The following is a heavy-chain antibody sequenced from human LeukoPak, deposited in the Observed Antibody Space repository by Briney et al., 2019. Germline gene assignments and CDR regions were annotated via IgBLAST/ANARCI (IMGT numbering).Heavy chain of an antibody. CDR3: VQSSPTIDY. V-gene: IGHV3-74*01. D-gene: IGHD5-12*01. J-gene: IGHJ4*02. Sequence: PGGSLRLSCAASGFTFSNYWMHWVRQAPGKGLVWVSRINSDGSSTTYADSVKGRFTISRDNSKNTLYLQMSSLRAEDTAVYYCVQSSPTIDYWGQGTLVTVSS. CDR2: INSDGSST. CDR1: GFTFSNYW.